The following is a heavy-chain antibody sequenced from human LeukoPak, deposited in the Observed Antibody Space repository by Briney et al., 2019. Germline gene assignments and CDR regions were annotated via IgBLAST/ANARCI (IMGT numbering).Heavy chain of an antibody. CDR2: ISYDGSNK. J-gene: IGHJ4*02. CDR3: AREPSRSSYFDY. V-gene: IGHV3-30-3*01. Sequence: GGSLRLSCAASGFTFSSYTMHWVRQDPPKGLQWVARISYDGSNKYYAPSVKGRFTISRDNSKNTLYLQMNSLRAEDTAMYYCAREPSRSSYFDYWGQGTLVTVSS. D-gene: IGHD3-22*01. CDR1: GFTFSSYT.